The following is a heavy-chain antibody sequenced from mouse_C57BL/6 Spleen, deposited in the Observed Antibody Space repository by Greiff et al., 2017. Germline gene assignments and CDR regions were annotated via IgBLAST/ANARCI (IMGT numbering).Heavy chain of an antibody. CDR2: IDPETGGT. CDR1: GYTFTDYE. V-gene: IGHV1-15*01. J-gene: IGHJ1*03. Sequence: QVQLQQSGAELVRPGASVTLSCKASGYTFTDYEMHWVKQTPVHGLEWIGAIDPETGGTAYNQKFKGKAILTADKSSSTAYMELRSLTSEDSAVYYCTRNYGSRRYFDVWGTGTTGTVSS. D-gene: IGHD1-1*01. CDR3: TRNYGSRRYFDV.